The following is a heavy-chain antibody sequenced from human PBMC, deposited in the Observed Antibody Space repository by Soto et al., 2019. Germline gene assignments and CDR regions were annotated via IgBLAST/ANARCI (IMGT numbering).Heavy chain of an antibody. D-gene: IGHD4-17*01. Sequence: SETLSLTCTVSGGSVSSGSYYWSWIRQPPGKGLEWIGYIYYSGSTNYNPSLKSRVTISVDTSKNQSSLKLSSVTAADTAVYYCAREDTTTVTTNYWGQGTLVTVSS. CDR3: AREDTTTVTTNY. CDR1: GGSVSSGSYY. V-gene: IGHV4-61*01. J-gene: IGHJ4*02. CDR2: IYYSGST.